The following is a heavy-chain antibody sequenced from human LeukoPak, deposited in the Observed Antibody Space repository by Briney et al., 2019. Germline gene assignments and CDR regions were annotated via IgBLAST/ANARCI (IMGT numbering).Heavy chain of an antibody. Sequence: GGSLRLSCAASGFTFSSYAMHWVRQAPGKGLEWVAVISYDGSNKYYADSVKGRFTISRDNSENTLYLQMNSLRAEDTAVYYCARDERYGDYGIDYWGQGTLVTVSS. D-gene: IGHD4-17*01. CDR3: ARDERYGDYGIDY. CDR1: GFTFSSYA. V-gene: IGHV3-30-3*01. J-gene: IGHJ4*02. CDR2: ISYDGSNK.